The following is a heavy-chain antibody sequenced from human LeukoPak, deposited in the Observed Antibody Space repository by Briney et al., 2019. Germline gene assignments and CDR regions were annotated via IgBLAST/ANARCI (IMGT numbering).Heavy chain of an antibody. V-gene: IGHV1-2*02. J-gene: IGHJ4*02. CDR3: ARSKSVRGPPGALGY. CDR2: INPNSGGT. Sequence: GASVKVSCKASGYTFTGYYMHWVRQAPGQGLEWMGWINPNSGGTNYAQKFQGRVTMTRDTSISTAYMELSRLRSDDTAVYYCARSKSVRGPPGALGYWGQGTLVTVSS. CDR1: GYTFTGYY. D-gene: IGHD3-10*01.